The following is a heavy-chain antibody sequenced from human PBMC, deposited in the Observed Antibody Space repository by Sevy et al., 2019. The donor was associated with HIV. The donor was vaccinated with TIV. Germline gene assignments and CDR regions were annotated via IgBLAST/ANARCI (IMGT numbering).Heavy chain of an antibody. CDR2: IYTSGST. CDR1: GSSISSGSYY. D-gene: IGHD3-9*01. CDR3: ARAVMDDILTGYYGVMDV. Sequence: ASETLSLTCTVSGSSISSGSYYWSWIRQPAGKGLEWIGRIYTSGSTNYNPSLKSRVTISVDTSKNQFSLKLSSVTAADTAVYYCARAVMDDILTGYYGVMDVWGKGTTVTVSS. J-gene: IGHJ6*03. V-gene: IGHV4-61*02.